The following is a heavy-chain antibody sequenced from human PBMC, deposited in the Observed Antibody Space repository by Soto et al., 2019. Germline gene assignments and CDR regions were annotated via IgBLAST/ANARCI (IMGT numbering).Heavy chain of an antibody. V-gene: IGHV1-69*10. CDR2: IIHILGIA. J-gene: IGHJ4*02. CDR1: GGTFSSYA. D-gene: IGHD2-15*01. CDR3: ARAGYCIGGSCYQIFDY. Sequence: ASVKVSCKASGGTFSSYAISWGRQAPGQGLEWMGGIIHILGIANVAQKFQGRVTITADKSTSTAYMELSSLRSDDTAVDYCARAGYCIGGSCYQIFDYWGQGNLVTVSS.